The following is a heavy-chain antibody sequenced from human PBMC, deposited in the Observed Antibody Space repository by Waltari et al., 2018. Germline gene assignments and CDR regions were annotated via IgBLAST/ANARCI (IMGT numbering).Heavy chain of an antibody. D-gene: IGHD6-19*01. CDR1: GGSFSGYY. V-gene: IGHV4-34*01. CDR3: ARHYGIAVAGRLGYDY. CDR2: INHSGST. J-gene: IGHJ4*02. Sequence: QVQLQQWGAGLLKPSETLSPTCAVYGGSFSGYYWSWIRQPPGKGLEWIGEINHSGSTNYNPSLKSRVTISVDTSKNQFSLKLSSVTAADTAVYYCARHYGIAVAGRLGYDYWGQGTLVTVSS.